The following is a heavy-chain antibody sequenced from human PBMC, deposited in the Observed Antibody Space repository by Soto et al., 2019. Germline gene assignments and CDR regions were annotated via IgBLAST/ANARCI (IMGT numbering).Heavy chain of an antibody. CDR2: ISAYNGNT. V-gene: IGHV1-18*04. J-gene: IGHJ4*02. D-gene: IGHD1-1*01. CDR3: AKVPHSCNDGGGFDY. CDR1: GYTFSSYG. Sequence: QVQLVQSGAEVKKPGASVKVSCKASGYTFSSYGISWVRQAPGQGLEWMGWISAYNGNTNYAHKFQGRVTMPTDTSTSTVYMELRTLRSDNTAVYYCAKVPHSCNDGGGFDYWGQGTPVTVDS.